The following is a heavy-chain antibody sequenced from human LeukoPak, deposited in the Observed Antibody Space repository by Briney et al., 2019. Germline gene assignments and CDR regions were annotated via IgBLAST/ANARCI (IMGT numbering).Heavy chain of an antibody. CDR1: GFTFSSYA. CDR2: ISYDGSNK. J-gene: IGHJ3*02. Sequence: QTGGSLRLSCAASGFTFSSYAMHWVRQAPGKGLEWVTIISYDGSNKYYADSVKGRFTISRDNSKNTLYLQMNSLRTEDTAVYYCARDLYSGLIAYAFDIWGQGTMVTVSS. V-gene: IGHV3-30*04. D-gene: IGHD5-12*01. CDR3: ARDLYSGLIAYAFDI.